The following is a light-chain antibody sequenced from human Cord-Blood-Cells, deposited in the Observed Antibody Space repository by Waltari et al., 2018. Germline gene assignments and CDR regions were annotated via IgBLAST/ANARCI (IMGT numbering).Light chain of an antibody. CDR3: NSRDSSGNHLVV. J-gene: IGLJ2*01. CDR2: GKN. CDR1: SLRRYY. Sequence: SSELTQDPAVSVALGPTVRITCQGDSLRRYYASWYQQKPGQATVLVIYGKNNRPSGVPDRFSGASSGNTASLTITGAQAEDEADYYCNSRDSSGNHLVVFGGGTKLTVL. V-gene: IGLV3-19*01.